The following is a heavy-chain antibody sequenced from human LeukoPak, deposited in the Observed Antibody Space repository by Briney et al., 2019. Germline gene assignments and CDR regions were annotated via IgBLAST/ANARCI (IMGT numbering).Heavy chain of an antibody. CDR3: ARDLYFGVVIMGY. CDR1: GFTFSSYS. J-gene: IGHJ4*02. D-gene: IGHD3-3*01. Sequence: GGSLRLSCAASGFTFSSYSMNWVRQAPGKGLEWVSSISSSSSYIYYADSVKGRFTISRDNAKNSLYLQMNSLRAEDTAVYYCARDLYFGVVIMGYWGQGTLVTVSS. CDR2: ISSSSSYI. V-gene: IGHV3-21*01.